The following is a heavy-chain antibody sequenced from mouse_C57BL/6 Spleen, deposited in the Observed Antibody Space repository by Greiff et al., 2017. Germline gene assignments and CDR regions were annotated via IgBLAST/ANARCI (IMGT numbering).Heavy chain of an antibody. D-gene: IGHD4-1*01. V-gene: IGHV1-80*01. Sequence: VQLQQSGAELVKPGASVKISCKASGYAFSSYWMNWVKQRPGKGLEWIGQIYPGDGATNYNGKFKGKATLTADKSSSTAYMQLSSLTSEDSAVYFCARRLGRGYFDYWGQGTTLTVSS. CDR2: IYPGDGAT. J-gene: IGHJ2*01. CDR1: GYAFSSYW. CDR3: ARRLGRGYFDY.